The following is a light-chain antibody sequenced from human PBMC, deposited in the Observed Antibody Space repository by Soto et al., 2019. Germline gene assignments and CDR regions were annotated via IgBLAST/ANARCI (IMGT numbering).Light chain of an antibody. Sequence: DIQMTQSPSTLSASVGDRVTITCRASQRISRYLAWYQQKPGEAPKLLIYDASSLQSGVPSRFSGSGSGTEFSPSITGLQPDDFATYYCQYYRGLSSFGPGTKVDIK. V-gene: IGKV1-5*01. CDR1: QRISRY. J-gene: IGKJ3*01. CDR2: DAS. CDR3: QYYRGLSS.